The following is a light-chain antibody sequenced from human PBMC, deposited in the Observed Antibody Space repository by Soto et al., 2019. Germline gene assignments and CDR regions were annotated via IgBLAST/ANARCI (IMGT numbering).Light chain of an antibody. CDR2: TVS. CDR3: SSYTSRSARV. V-gene: IGLV2-14*01. J-gene: IGLJ2*01. Sequence: QSVLTQPASVSGSPGQWITISCTGTSSDVGGNNYVSWYQHHPGKAPQVMIYTVSKRSSGVYHRFSGSKSGNTASLTISGLQDEEEADYHCSSYTSRSARVFGGGTKVTVL. CDR1: SSDVGGNNY.